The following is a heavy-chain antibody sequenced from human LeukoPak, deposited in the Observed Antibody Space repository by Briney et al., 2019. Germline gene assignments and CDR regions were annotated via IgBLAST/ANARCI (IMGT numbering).Heavy chain of an antibody. D-gene: IGHD2-15*01. CDR1: GYTFTNYG. Sequence: ASVKVSCKASGYTFTNYGISWVRQAPGQGLEWMGWISAYNGHTDPAQKFQGRVTMTTDTSTSTAYMELRSLRSDDTVTYYCARASAQWSDYWGQGTLVTVSS. J-gene: IGHJ4*02. V-gene: IGHV1-18*01. CDR2: ISAYNGHT. CDR3: ARASAQWSDY.